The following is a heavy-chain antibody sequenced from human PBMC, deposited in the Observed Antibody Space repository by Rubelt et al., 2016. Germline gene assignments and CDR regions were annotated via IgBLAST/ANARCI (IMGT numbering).Heavy chain of an antibody. J-gene: IGHJ6*03. D-gene: IGHD1-14*01. Sequence: GGSTYYADSVKGRFTISRGNSKNTLYLQMNSLRAEDTAVYYCANNPQVSAYYYYYMDVWGKGTTVTVSS. CDR3: ANNPQVSAYYYYYMDV. V-gene: IGHV3-23*01. CDR2: GGST.